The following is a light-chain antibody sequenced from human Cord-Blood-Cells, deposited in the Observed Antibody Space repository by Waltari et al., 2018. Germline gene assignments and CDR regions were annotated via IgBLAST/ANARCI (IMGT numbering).Light chain of an antibody. V-gene: IGLV6-57*01. Sequence: NFMLTQPHSVSESPGKTVTISCTRSSGSISSNYVQLYPQRPGSSPTTVIYEDNQRPSGVPDRFSGSIDSSSNSASLTISGLKTEDEADYYCQSYDSSNHVVFGGGTKLTVL. J-gene: IGLJ2*01. CDR3: QSYDSSNHVV. CDR2: EDN. CDR1: SGSISSNY.